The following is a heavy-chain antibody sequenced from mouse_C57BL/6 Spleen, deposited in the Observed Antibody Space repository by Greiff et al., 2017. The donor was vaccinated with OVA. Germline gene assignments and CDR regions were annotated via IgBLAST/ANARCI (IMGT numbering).Heavy chain of an antibody. CDR3: TTPYYYGSSFYYCDY. J-gene: IGHJ2*01. CDR2: IYPGNSDT. Sequence: VQLQQSGTVLARPGASVKMSCKTSGYTFTSYWMHWVKQRPGQGLEWIGAIYPGNSDTSYNQKFKGKAKLTAVTSASTAYMELSSLTNEDSAVYYCTTPYYYGSSFYYCDYWGQGTTLTVSS. CDR1: GYTFTSYW. V-gene: IGHV1-5*01. D-gene: IGHD1-1*01.